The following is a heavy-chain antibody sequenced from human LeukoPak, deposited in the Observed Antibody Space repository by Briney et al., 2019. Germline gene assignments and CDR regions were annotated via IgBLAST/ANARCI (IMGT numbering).Heavy chain of an antibody. CDR2: INPSGGST. D-gene: IGHD1-26*01. V-gene: IGHV1-46*01. CDR3: ARTPGSYGVYFDH. J-gene: IGHJ4*02. Sequence: ASVKVSCTASGYTFTSYYMHWVRQAPGQGLEWMGIINPSGGSTSYAQKFQGRVTMTRDTSTSTVYMELSSLRSEDTAVYYCARTPGSYGVYFDHWGQGTLVTVSS. CDR1: GYTFTSYY.